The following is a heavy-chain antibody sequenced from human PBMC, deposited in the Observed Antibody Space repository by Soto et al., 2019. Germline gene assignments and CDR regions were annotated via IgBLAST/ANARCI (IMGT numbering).Heavy chain of an antibody. Sequence: PGESLSLSCAVSGVTISPDGINWLRHGPSKGLEWVANIKQDGRKNYYVDAVKGRFTLSRDNAKNSLYLQMHSLRAEDRAVYYGVRGLLPALYYYTTDVLGQGNTVTGSS. D-gene: IGHD2-2*01. CDR3: VRGLLPALYYYTTDV. V-gene: IGHV3-7*03. CDR1: GVTISPDG. CDR2: IKQDGRKN. J-gene: IGHJ6*02.